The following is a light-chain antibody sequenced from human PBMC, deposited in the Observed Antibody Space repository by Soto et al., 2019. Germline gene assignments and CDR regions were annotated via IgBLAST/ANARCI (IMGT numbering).Light chain of an antibody. Sequence: DIQMTQSPYSVSASVGDGVTITCRASQDISSWVAWYQQKPGKAPKLLISAASSLQSGVPRRFSGSGSGTDFTLIISSLQPEDFATYFCQQGDSFPFTFGGGTKVDIK. CDR1: QDISSW. CDR3: QQGDSFPFT. CDR2: AAS. J-gene: IGKJ4*01. V-gene: IGKV1-12*01.